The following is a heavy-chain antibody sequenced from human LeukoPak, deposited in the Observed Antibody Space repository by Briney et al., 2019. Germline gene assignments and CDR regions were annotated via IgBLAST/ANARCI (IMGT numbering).Heavy chain of an antibody. V-gene: IGHV3-30*02. D-gene: IGHD3-10*01. CDR2: IRYDGSNK. Sequence: GGSLRLSCAASGFTFSSYGMHWVRQAPGKGLEWVAFIRYDGSNKYYADSVKGRFTISRENSKNTLYLQMNSLRAEDTAVYYCASLWFGELLSYYYGMDVWGQGTTVTVSS. J-gene: IGHJ6*02. CDR1: GFTFSSYG. CDR3: ASLWFGELLSYYYGMDV.